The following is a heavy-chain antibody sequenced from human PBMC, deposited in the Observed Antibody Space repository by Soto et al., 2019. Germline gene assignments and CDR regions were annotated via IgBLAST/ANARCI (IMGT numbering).Heavy chain of an antibody. Sequence: ASVKVSCKASGYTFTSYGISWVRQAPGQGLEWMGWISAYNGNTNYAQKLQGRVTMTTDTSTSTAYMELRSLRSDDTAVYYCAREGYCSGGRCYFLSGRGYYYYGMDVWGKGTTGTVSS. CDR3: AREGYCSGGRCYFLSGRGYYYYGMDV. CDR2: ISAYNGNT. J-gene: IGHJ6*04. V-gene: IGHV1-18*01. CDR1: GYTFTSYG. D-gene: IGHD2-15*01.